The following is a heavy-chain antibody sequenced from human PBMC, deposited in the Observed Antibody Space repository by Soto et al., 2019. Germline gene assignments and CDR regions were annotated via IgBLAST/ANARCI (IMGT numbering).Heavy chain of an antibody. CDR3: ARALTGIAAAGTLDY. D-gene: IGHD6-13*01. CDR2: TYYRSKWYN. Sequence: SQNLTRTCALCGPSASSNNAAWNRIRKSPSRGLDWLGRTYYRSKWYNDYAVSVKSRITINPDTSKNQFSLQLNSVTPEDTAVYYCARALTGIAAAGTLDYWGQGTLVTVSS. CDR1: GPSASSNNAA. V-gene: IGHV6-1*01. J-gene: IGHJ4*02.